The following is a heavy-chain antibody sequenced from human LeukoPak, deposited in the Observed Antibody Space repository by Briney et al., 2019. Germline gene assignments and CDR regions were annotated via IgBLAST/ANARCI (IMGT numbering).Heavy chain of an antibody. CDR3: VTDPLQGSRNY. CDR2: ISSSGNTI. D-gene: IGHD4-11*01. CDR1: GFTFNIYE. Sequence: GGSLRLSCAASGFTFNIYEMNWVRQAPGRGLEWLSAISSSGNTIYYADSVKGRFTVSRDNAKTSLYLQMNSLGAEDTAVYYCVTDPLQGSRNYWGQGTLVTVSS. V-gene: IGHV3-48*03. J-gene: IGHJ4*02.